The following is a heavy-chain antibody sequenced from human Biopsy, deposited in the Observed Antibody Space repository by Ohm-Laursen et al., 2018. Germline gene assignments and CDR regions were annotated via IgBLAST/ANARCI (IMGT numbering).Heavy chain of an antibody. CDR3: ARNTGWYGDLYYFDY. J-gene: IGHJ4*02. CDR2: INTSGSTT. CDR1: GYSFTSYY. D-gene: IGHD6-19*01. V-gene: IGHV1-46*01. Sequence: ASVKVSCKASGYSFTSYYMHWVRQAPGQGLGWMGMINTSGSTTSYPQIFQGRVTMTRDTSKSTVYMELSSLRSADTAVYFCARNTGWYGDLYYFDYWGQGTLVTVSS.